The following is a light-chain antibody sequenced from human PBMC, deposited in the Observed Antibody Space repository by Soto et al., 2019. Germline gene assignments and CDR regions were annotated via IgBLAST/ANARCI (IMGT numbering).Light chain of an antibody. CDR1: QSISIN. CDR3: QQYHKWPLT. Sequence: EVVLTQSPATLSVSPGERATLSCRASQSISINLAWYQQIPGQVPRLLIYGASTRATGIPARFSGSGSGTDFTLTITSLQSEYFALYYCQQYHKWPLTFGQGARLELK. CDR2: GAS. V-gene: IGKV3-15*01. J-gene: IGKJ5*01.